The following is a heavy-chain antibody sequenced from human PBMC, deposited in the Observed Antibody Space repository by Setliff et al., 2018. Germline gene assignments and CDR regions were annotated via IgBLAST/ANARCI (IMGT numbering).Heavy chain of an antibody. Sequence: ASVKVSCKASGGSFSSYAIIWVRQAPGQGLELMGGIIPAFTTANYAPNFHDRVTITADESTTTVFMELSNLRSEDTAVYFCARGLSTDTDSWGQGTLVTVSS. V-gene: IGHV1-69*13. CDR2: IIPAFTTA. J-gene: IGHJ4*02. CDR3: ARGLSTDTDS. D-gene: IGHD4-4*01. CDR1: GGSFSSYA.